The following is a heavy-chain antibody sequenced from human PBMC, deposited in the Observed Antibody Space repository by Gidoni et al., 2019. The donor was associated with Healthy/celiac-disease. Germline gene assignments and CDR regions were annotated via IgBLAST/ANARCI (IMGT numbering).Heavy chain of an antibody. D-gene: IGHD4-17*01. CDR3: ARDRGGGYFDL. J-gene: IGHJ2*01. V-gene: IGHV3-21*01. Sequence: EVQLVESGGGLVKPGGSLRISCDASGFTFSSYSMNCVRQAPGKGLEWVSSISSSGSYIYYADSVKGRFTISRDNAKNSLYLQMNSLRAEDTAVYYCARDRGGGYFDLWGRGTLVTVSS. CDR1: GFTFSSYS. CDR2: ISSSGSYI.